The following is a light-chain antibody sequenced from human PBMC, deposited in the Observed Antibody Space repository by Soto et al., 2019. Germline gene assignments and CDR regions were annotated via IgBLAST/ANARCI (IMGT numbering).Light chain of an antibody. Sequence: QSALTQPASVPASPGPSSTIYNTRPSNDLGAYKYVSWYQQYPGKAPKLFIFEVSNRPSGVSNRFSGSKSGNTASLTIAGLQAEDEADYHCSSYTTGSTLYVFGGGTKV. CDR1: SNDLGAYKY. CDR2: EVS. CDR3: SSYTTGSTLYV. V-gene: IGLV2-14*01. J-gene: IGLJ1*01.